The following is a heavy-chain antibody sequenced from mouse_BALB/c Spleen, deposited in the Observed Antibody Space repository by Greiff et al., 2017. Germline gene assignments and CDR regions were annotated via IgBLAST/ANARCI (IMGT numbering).Heavy chain of an antibody. Sequence: VQLQQSGPELVRPGASVSISCTASGYTFTSYWMHWVKQRPGQGLEWIGMIDPSNSETRLNQKFKDKATLNVDKSSNTAYMQLSSLTSEDSAVYYCARSDDGFFYAMDYWGQGTSVTVSS. CDR1: GYTFTSYW. CDR3: ARSDDGFFYAMDY. CDR2: IDPSNSET. D-gene: IGHD2-3*01. J-gene: IGHJ4*01. V-gene: IGHV1S126*01.